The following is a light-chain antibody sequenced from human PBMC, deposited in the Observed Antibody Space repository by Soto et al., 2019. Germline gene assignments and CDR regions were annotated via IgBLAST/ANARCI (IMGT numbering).Light chain of an antibody. CDR1: SSDVGGYNY. V-gene: IGLV2-14*01. CDR2: EVS. CDR3: SSYTSSSTYV. J-gene: IGLJ1*01. Sequence: QSALTQPASVSGSPGQSITISCTGTSSDVGGYNYVSWYQQHPGKAPKLMIYEVSNRPSGLSNRFSGSKSGNTASLTISGLQAEDEADYYCSSYTSSSTYVFGTGTSSPS.